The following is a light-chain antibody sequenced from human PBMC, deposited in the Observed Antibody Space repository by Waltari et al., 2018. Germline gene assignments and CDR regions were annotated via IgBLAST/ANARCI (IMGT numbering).Light chain of an antibody. Sequence: EIVLTQSPGTLSLSPGERATLSCRASQRVSSSYLAWYQQKPGQAPRLLIYGTSSRATGIPDRFSGSGSGTDFTLTISRLEPEDFAVYHCQQYNSSPYTFGQGTKLEIK. CDR2: GTS. V-gene: IGKV3-20*01. CDR1: QRVSSSY. CDR3: QQYNSSPYT. J-gene: IGKJ2*01.